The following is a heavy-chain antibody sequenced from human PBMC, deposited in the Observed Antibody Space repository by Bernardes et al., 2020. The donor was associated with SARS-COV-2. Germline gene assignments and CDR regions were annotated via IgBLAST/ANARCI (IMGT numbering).Heavy chain of an antibody. J-gene: IGHJ2*01. V-gene: IGHV4-59*08. CDR1: GGSISSYY. Sequence: SETLSLTCTVSGGSISSYYWSWIRQPPGKGLEWIGYIYYSGSTNYNPSLKSRVTISVDTSKNQFSLKLSSVTAADTAVYYCARRRGYCSGGDCYDRYFDLWGRGTLVTVSS. CDR3: ARRRGYCSGGDCYDRYFDL. D-gene: IGHD2-21*02. CDR2: IYYSGST.